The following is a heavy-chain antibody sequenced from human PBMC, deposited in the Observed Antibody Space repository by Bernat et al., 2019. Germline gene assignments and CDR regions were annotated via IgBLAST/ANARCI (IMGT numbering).Heavy chain of an antibody. Sequence: QVQLVQSGGGVVQPGRSLRLSCAASGLTLSRYSMHWVRQSPGKGLEWVALISYDGTKKYYADSVKGRFTISRDNSENTLFLQISNLRPDDTAVYYCAREFPDHNEGLHPWGQGSLVTVSS. V-gene: IGHV3-30*15. CDR3: AREFPDHNEGLHP. CDR2: ISYDGTKK. CDR1: GLTLSRYS. J-gene: IGHJ5*02.